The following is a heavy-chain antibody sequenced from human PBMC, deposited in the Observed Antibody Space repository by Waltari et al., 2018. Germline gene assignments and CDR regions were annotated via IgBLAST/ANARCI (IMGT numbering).Heavy chain of an antibody. CDR2: IYYSGST. CDR1: GGSISSSSYY. CDR3: ARGKSGNYPYFDY. J-gene: IGHJ4*02. Sequence: QLQLQESGPGLVKPSETLSLTCTVSGGSISSSSYYWGWIRQPPGKGLEWIGSIYYSGSTYYNPSLKRRVTIAVGTAKNQFSLKLSSVAAADTAVYYCARGKSGNYPYFDYWGQGTLVTVSS. D-gene: IGHD1-7*01. V-gene: IGHV4-39*07.